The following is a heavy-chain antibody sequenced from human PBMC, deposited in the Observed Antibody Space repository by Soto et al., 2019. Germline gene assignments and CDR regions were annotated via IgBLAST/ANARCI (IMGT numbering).Heavy chain of an antibody. CDR3: AKGGWFGESSFDY. CDR1: GFTFSSYA. V-gene: IGHV3-23*01. D-gene: IGHD3-10*01. CDR2: ISGSGGST. Sequence: SVGSLRLSCAASGFTFSSYAMSWVRQAPGKGLEWVSAISGSGGSTYYADSVKGRFTISRDDSKNTLYLQMNSLRAEDTAVYYCAKGGWFGESSFDYWGQGTLVTVSS. J-gene: IGHJ4*02.